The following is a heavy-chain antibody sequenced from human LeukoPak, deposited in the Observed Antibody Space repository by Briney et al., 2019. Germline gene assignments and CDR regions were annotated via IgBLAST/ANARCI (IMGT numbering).Heavy chain of an antibody. J-gene: IGHJ4*02. Sequence: PGGSLRLSCAASGFTFSSYGMHWVRQAPGKGLEWVAFIRYDGSNKYYADSVKGRFTISRDNSKNTLYLQMNSLRAEDTAVYYCAKSGTTGTTRGYFDYWGQGTLVTVSS. CDR3: AKSGTTGTTRGYFDY. V-gene: IGHV3-30*02. D-gene: IGHD1-1*01. CDR1: GFTFSSYG. CDR2: IRYDGSNK.